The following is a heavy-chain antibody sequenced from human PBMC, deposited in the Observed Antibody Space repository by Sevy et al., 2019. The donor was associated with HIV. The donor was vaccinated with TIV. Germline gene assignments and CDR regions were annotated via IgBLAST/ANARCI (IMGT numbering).Heavy chain of an antibody. D-gene: IGHD2-2*02. V-gene: IGHV3-23*01. CDR2: ISGSGGST. CDR1: GFTFSSYA. Sequence: GGSLRLSCAASGFTFSSYAMSWVRQGPGKGLEWVSAISGSGGSTYYADSVKGRFTISRDNSKNTLYLQMNGLRAEDTAVYYCAKGRQYCSSSSCYRPYYYGMDVWGQGTTVTVSS. J-gene: IGHJ6*02. CDR3: AKGRQYCSSSSCYRPYYYGMDV.